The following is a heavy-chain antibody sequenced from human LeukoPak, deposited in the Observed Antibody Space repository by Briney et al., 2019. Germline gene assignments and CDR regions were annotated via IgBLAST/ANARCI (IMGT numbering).Heavy chain of an antibody. CDR1: GFTFSNYG. V-gene: IGHV3-23*01. CDR2: IGGSGGFTT. D-gene: IGHD1-1*01. Sequence: GGSLRLSCEASGFTFSNYGMNWVRQAPGKGLEWVSGIGGSGGFTTYFADSVKGRFTISRDNSKNTLYLQMNSLRADDTALYYCARGRRYASFDNWGQGTLVTVSS. J-gene: IGHJ4*02. CDR3: ARGRRYASFDN.